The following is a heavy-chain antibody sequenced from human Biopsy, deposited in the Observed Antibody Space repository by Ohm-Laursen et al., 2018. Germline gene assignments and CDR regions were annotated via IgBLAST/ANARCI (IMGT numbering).Heavy chain of an antibody. CDR1: GGSFSGYD. D-gene: IGHD4/OR15-4a*01. V-gene: IGHV4-34*01. CDR2: LSHTGTT. CDR3: ARGPYGDNAGAFDV. Sequence: SETLSLTWAVDGGSFSGYDWTWIRQPPGKGLEWVGELSHTGTTIYNPSLKSRLTISVDKSKNHFSLRLTSVTATDTATYFCARGPYGDNAGAFDVWGQGTVVTVSS. J-gene: IGHJ3*01.